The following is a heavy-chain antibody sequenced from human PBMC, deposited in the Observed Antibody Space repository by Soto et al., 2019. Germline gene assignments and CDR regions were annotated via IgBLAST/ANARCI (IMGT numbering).Heavy chain of an antibody. D-gene: IGHD6-13*01. CDR2: INPNNGDT. CDR1: GYTFTGYY. CDR3: ARDRAWQSLSSSWYY. Sequence: ASVKVSCKTSGYTFTGYYIHWVRQAPGQGLEWMGWINPNNGDTNYAQKFQDWVTMTRDTSISTGYMELSTLKSDDTAIYYCARDRAWQSLSSSWYYWGQGTLVTSPQ. V-gene: IGHV1-2*04. J-gene: IGHJ4*02.